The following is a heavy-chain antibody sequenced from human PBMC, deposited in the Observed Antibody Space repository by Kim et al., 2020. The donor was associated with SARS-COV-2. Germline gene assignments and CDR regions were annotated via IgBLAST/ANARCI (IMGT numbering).Heavy chain of an antibody. CDR1: GYNFTDYY. CDR2: INPKRGGT. D-gene: IGHD1-1*01. V-gene: IGHV1-2*02. Sequence: ASVKVSCKASGYNFTDYYIYWMRQAPGQGLEWMGWINPKRGGTLYAQNFQGRVTMTRDTSMNSAYMELQTLTSDDTATYYCARRKIWNNWFDPWCQGTLVTVSS. CDR3: ARRKIWNNWFDP. J-gene: IGHJ5*02.